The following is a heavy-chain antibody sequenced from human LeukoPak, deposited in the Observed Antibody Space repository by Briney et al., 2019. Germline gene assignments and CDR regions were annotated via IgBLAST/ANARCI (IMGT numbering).Heavy chain of an antibody. CDR1: GDSISSYY. V-gene: IGHV4-4*07. CDR2: ISTSGTT. Sequence: SETLSLTCTVSGDSISSYYWSWIRQPAGKGLEWIGRISTSGTTNYIPSLKSRVTMSVDTSKNQFSLKLSSVTAADTAVYYCARDFAGAFDIWGQGTMVTVSS. CDR3: ARDFAGAFDI. D-gene: IGHD6-13*01. J-gene: IGHJ3*02.